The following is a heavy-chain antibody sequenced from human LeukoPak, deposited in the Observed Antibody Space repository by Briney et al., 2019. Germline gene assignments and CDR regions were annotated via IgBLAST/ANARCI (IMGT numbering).Heavy chain of an antibody. CDR2: ISSGSTI. J-gene: IGHJ4*02. Sequence: GGSLRLSXAASGFTFSDYYMSWIRQAPGKGLEWLSYISSGSTIYYADSVKGRFTISRGNAKNSLYLQMNSLRAEDAAVYYCARDPLRGIAVAGHEDYWGQGTLVTVSS. D-gene: IGHD6-19*01. CDR3: ARDPLRGIAVAGHEDY. CDR1: GFTFSDYY. V-gene: IGHV3-11*04.